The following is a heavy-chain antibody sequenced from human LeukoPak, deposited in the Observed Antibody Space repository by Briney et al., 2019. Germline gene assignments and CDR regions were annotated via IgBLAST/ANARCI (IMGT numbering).Heavy chain of an antibody. D-gene: IGHD2-2*02. CDR1: GYTFTGYY. J-gene: IGHJ4*02. V-gene: IGHV1-2*02. CDR2: INPNSGGT. Sequence: GASVKVSCKASGYTFTGYYMHWVRQAPGQGLEWMGWINPNSGGTNYAQKFQGRVTMTRDTSISTAYMELSRLRSDDTAVYYCARERYCSSTSCYIWGQGTLVTVSS. CDR3: ARERYCSSTSCYI.